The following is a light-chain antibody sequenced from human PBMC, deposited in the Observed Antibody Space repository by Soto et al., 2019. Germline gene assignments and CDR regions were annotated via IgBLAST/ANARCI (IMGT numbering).Light chain of an antibody. V-gene: IGKV3-11*01. CDR1: QSVSSY. Sequence: EIVLTQSPATLSLSPGERATLSCRASQSVSSYLAWYQQKPGQAPRLLIYDASNRATGIPARFSGSGSGTEFTLPISSLEPEDFAVYYCQQRSNWPRWTFGQGTKVEIK. CDR2: DAS. J-gene: IGKJ1*01. CDR3: QQRSNWPRWT.